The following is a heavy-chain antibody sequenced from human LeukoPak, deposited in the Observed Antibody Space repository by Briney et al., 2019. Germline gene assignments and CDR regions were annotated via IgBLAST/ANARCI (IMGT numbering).Heavy chain of an antibody. CDR2: VAPSGKT. CDR3: ARDAGLQLPLGWFDP. Sequence: SETLSLTCAVSGDSISPYYWSWIRQSAGKGLEYIGRVAPSGKTYYNLSLKSRLTMSLDTSTNQFSLRLNSVTAADTAVYYCARDAGLQLPLGWFDPWGQGTLVIVSS. CDR1: GDSISPYY. D-gene: IGHD1-7*01. J-gene: IGHJ5*02. V-gene: IGHV4-4*07.